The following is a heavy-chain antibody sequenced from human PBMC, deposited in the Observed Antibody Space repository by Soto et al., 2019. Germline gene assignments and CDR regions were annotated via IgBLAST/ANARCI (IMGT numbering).Heavy chain of an antibody. Sequence: QVQLQESGPRLVRPSETLSLTCSVSGGSLSGGSYYWSWIRQPPGKGLEWIGYIYYTGSTNYNPSLKSRVTISLDTSKNQFSLNLSSVTAADTAVYYCARIYILCYYGTDVWGQGTTVTVSS. V-gene: IGHV4-61*01. CDR2: IYYTGST. J-gene: IGHJ6*02. CDR1: GGSLSGGSYY. D-gene: IGHD2-15*01. CDR3: ARIYILCYYGTDV.